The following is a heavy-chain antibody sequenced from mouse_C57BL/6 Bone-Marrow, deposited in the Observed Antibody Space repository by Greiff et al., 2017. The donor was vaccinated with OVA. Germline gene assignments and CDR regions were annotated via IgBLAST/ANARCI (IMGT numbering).Heavy chain of an antibody. V-gene: IGHV14-4*01. CDR3: TRRGYGSSLFAY. Sequence: EVQLQQSGAELVRPGASVKLSCTASGFNIQDDYMHWVKQRPEQGLEWIGWIDPENGDTEYASKFQGKATITADTSSNTAYLQLSSLTSEDTAVYYCTRRGYGSSLFAYWGQGTLVTVSA. J-gene: IGHJ3*01. CDR1: GFNIQDDY. D-gene: IGHD1-1*01. CDR2: IDPENGDT.